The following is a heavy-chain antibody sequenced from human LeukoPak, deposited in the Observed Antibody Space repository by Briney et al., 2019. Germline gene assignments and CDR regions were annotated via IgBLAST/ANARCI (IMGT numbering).Heavy chain of an antibody. CDR1: GFTFSSYW. D-gene: IGHD3-3*01. J-gene: IGHJ6*03. V-gene: IGHV3-7*01. Sequence: GGSLRLSCAASGFTFSSYWMSWVRQAPGEGLEWVANIKQDGSEKYYVDSVKGRFTISRDNAKNSLYLQMNSLRAEDTAVYYCARSPLITIFGVVIPNYYYYYMDVWGKGTTVTVSS. CDR3: ARSPLITIFGVVIPNYYYYYMDV. CDR2: IKQDGSEK.